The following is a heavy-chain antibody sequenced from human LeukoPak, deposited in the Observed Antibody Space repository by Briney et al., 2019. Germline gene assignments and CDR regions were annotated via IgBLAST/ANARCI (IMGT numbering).Heavy chain of an antibody. CDR3: ARVRMATIRFDAFDI. V-gene: IGHV4-4*02. CDR2: IYHSGST. Sequence: SGTLSLTCAVSGGSISSSNWWSWVRQPPGKGLEWIGEIYHSGSTNYNPSLKSRVTISVDKSKNQFSLKLSSVTAADTAVYYCARVRMATIRFDAFDIWGQGTMVTVSS. CDR1: GGSISSSNW. J-gene: IGHJ3*02. D-gene: IGHD5-24*01.